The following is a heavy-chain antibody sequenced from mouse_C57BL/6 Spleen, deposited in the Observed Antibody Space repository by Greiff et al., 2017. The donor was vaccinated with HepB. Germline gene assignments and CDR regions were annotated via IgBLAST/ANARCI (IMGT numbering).Heavy chain of an antibody. J-gene: IGHJ1*03. Sequence: EVQRVESGGGLVKPGGSLKLSCAASGFTFSSYAMSWVRQTPEKRLEWVATISDGGSYTYYPDNVKGRFTISRDNAKNNLYLQMSQLKSEDTAMYYCARFYDGSSTYFDVWGTGTTVTVSS. CDR3: ARFYDGSSTYFDV. CDR1: GFTFSSYA. CDR2: ISDGGSYT. D-gene: IGHD1-1*01. V-gene: IGHV5-4*01.